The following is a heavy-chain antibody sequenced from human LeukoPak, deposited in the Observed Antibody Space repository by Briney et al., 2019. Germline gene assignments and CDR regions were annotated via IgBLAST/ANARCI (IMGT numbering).Heavy chain of an antibody. CDR3: ARGLGAVAGKAYYFDY. V-gene: IGHV1-8*01. CDR1: GYTFTSYD. D-gene: IGHD6-19*01. Sequence: EASVKVSCKASGYTFTSYDINWVRQATGQGLEWMGWMNPNSGNTGYAHKFQGRVTMTRNTSISTAYMELSSLRSEDTAVYYCARGLGAVAGKAYYFDYWGQGTLVTVSS. J-gene: IGHJ4*02. CDR2: MNPNSGNT.